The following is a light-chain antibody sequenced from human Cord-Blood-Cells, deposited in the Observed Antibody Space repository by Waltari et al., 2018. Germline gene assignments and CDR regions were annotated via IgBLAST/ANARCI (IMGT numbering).Light chain of an antibody. V-gene: IGKV1-12*01. CDR3: QQTNSFPLT. CDR2: AAA. Sequence: DLQMTQCPSSVYPSVGDRVTSTCRSCQGMISSLAWDQQKPGKAPKLLIYAAASLQSGVPARFSGSGSGTDFTLTISRLQPEDCAAYYGQQTNSFPLTFGGGTKVDI. J-gene: IGKJ4*01. CDR1: QGMISS.